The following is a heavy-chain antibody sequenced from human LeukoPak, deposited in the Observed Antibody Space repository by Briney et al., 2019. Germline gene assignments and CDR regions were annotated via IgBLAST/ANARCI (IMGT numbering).Heavy chain of an antibody. D-gene: IGHD3-22*01. Sequence: ASVTVSCKASGYTFTSYGISWVRQAPGQGLEWMGWISAYNGNTNYAQKLQGRVTMTTDTSTSTAYMELRSLRSDDTAVYYCARVRTDSSGYHWYFDLWGRGTLVTVSS. CDR3: ARVRTDSSGYHWYFDL. CDR1: GYTFTSYG. CDR2: ISAYNGNT. V-gene: IGHV1-18*01. J-gene: IGHJ2*01.